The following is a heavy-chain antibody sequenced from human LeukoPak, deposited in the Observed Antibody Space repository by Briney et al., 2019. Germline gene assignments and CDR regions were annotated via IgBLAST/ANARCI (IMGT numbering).Heavy chain of an antibody. CDR2: IYSGGST. J-gene: IGHJ4*02. CDR1: GFTVSSNY. CDR3: ALTEYSGGDYYGDY. Sequence: GGCLTLSCVPFGFTVSSNYMTWVRPPPRKGREWVSVIYSGGSTYYADSVKDRFTISIDNSKNTLYLQMNSRRAEDTAVYYCALTEYSGGDYYGDYWGQGTLVTVSS. D-gene: IGHD2-21*02. V-gene: IGHV3-66*01.